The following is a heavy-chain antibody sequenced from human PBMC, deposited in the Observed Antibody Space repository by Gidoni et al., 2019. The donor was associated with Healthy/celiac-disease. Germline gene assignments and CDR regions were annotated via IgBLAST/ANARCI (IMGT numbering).Heavy chain of an antibody. CDR1: GFTFSSSA. V-gene: IGHV3-64D*06. CDR3: VKDGTAAGPLSIYYYYGMDV. D-gene: IGHD6-13*01. CDR2: ISSNGGST. Sequence: EVQLVASGGGLVQPGGSLRLSCSASGFTFSSSAMPWVRQAPGKGLEYVSAISSNGGSTYYADSVKGRFTISRDNSKNTLYLQMSSLRAEDTAVYYCVKDGTAAGPLSIYYYYGMDVWGQGTTVTVSS. J-gene: IGHJ6*02.